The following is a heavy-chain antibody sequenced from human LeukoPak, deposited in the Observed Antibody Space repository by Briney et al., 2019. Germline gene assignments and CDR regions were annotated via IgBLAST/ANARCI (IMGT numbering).Heavy chain of an antibody. V-gene: IGHV3-64*01. Sequence: PGRSLRLSCAASGFTFSSYAMHWVRQAPGKGLEYVSAISSNGGSTYYANSVKGRFTISRDNSKNTLYLQMGSLRAEDMAVYYCARVGLDYDFWSGTSYYYYMDVWGKGTTVTVSS. J-gene: IGHJ6*03. CDR3: ARVGLDYDFWSGTSYYYYMDV. D-gene: IGHD3-3*01. CDR1: GFTFSSYA. CDR2: ISSNGGST.